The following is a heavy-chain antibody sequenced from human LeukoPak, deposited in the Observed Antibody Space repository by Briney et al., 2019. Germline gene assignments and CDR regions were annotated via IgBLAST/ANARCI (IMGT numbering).Heavy chain of an antibody. CDR1: GGSISSYY. D-gene: IGHD6-13*01. Sequence: SETLSLTCTVSGGSISSYYWSWIRQPPGKGLEWIGYIYYSGSTYYNPSLKSRVTISVDRSKNQFSLKLSSVTAADTAVYYCARGLAAAVLAFDYWGQGTLVTVSS. V-gene: IGHV4-59*01. CDR2: IYYSGST. CDR3: ARGLAAAVLAFDY. J-gene: IGHJ4*02.